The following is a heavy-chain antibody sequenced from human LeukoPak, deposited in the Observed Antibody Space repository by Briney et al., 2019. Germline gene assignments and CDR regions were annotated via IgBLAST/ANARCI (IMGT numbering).Heavy chain of an antibody. V-gene: IGHV3-30-3*01. CDR2: ISYDGSNK. J-gene: IGHJ4*02. D-gene: IGHD3-22*01. Sequence: QAGGSLRLSCAASGFTFSSYAMHWVRQAPGKGLEWVAVISYDGSNKYYADSVKGRFTISRDNSKNTLYLQMNSLRAEDTAVYYCARDDSSAGFDYWGQGTLVTVSS. CDR3: ARDDSSAGFDY. CDR1: GFTFSSYA.